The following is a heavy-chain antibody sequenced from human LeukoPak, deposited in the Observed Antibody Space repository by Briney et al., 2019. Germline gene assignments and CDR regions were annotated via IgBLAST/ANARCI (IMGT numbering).Heavy chain of an antibody. J-gene: IGHJ6*03. Sequence: NRGVSLKISCKGSGYSFTRYWIGWVRQMPGKGLEWMGIIYAGDSDTRYSPSFQGQVTISADKSISTAYLQWSSLKASDTAMYYCARRSQQWLGHYYYYYMDVWGKGTTVTVSS. CDR2: IYAGDSDT. V-gene: IGHV5-51*01. D-gene: IGHD6-19*01. CDR3: ARRSQQWLGHYYYYYMDV. CDR1: GYSFTRYW.